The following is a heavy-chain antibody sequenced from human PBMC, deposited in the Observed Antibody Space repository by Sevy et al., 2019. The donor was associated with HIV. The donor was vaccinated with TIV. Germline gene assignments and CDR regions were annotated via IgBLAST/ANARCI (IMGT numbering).Heavy chain of an antibody. Sequence: SETLSLTCTVSGDSISGGYYWGWIRQSPGKGLEWIGSIYHSGNTYYNPSLKSRVTISVDTSKNQFSLKLSSVTAADTAVYYCARDRGSDYVTQLDPWGQGTLVTVSS. V-gene: IGHV4-38-2*02. CDR3: ARDRGSDYVTQLDP. CDR1: GDSISGGYY. CDR2: IYHSGNT. J-gene: IGHJ5*02. D-gene: IGHD4-17*01.